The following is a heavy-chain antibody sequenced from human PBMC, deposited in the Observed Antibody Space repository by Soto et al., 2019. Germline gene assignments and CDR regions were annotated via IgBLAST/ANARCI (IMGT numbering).Heavy chain of an antibody. D-gene: IGHD2-15*01. J-gene: IGHJ4*02. V-gene: IGHV4-30-4*01. CDR1: GGSISSGNYY. CDR3: ARMPHLGYCRGGRCDRDY. CDR2: IYNSGST. Sequence: SETLSLTCTVSGGSISSGNYYWSWIRQPPGKGLEWIGYIYNSGSTYYNPSLKSRVTILVDMSKNQFYLNLSSVTAADTAMYYCARMPHLGYCRGGRCDRDYWGQGTLVTVSS.